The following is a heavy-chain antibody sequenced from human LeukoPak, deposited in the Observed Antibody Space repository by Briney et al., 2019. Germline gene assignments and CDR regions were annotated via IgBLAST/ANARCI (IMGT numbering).Heavy chain of an antibody. CDR3: ATELGRMVRGVITGA. CDR1: GYTLTELS. D-gene: IGHD3-10*01. CDR2: FDPEDGET. V-gene: IGHV1-24*01. Sequence: ASVKVSCKVSGYTLTELSMHWVRQAPGKGLEWMGGFDPEDGETIYAQKFQGRVTMTEDTSTDTAYMELSSLRSGDTAVYYCATELGRMVRGVITGAWGQGTLVTVSS. J-gene: IGHJ5*02.